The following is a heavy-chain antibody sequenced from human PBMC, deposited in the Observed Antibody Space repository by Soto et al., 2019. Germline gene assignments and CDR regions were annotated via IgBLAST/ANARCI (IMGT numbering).Heavy chain of an antibody. J-gene: IGHJ4*02. CDR3: ARSATGTTGRFDY. Sequence: QVQLVQSGAEVKKPGSSVKVSCKASGGTFSSYAISWVRQAPGQGLEWMGGIIPIFGTSNYAQKFQGRVTITADESTSTAYMELSSLRSEDPAAYYCARSATGTTGRFDYWVQGTLVTVSS. D-gene: IGHD1-1*01. CDR2: IIPIFGTS. CDR1: GGTFSSYA. V-gene: IGHV1-69*01.